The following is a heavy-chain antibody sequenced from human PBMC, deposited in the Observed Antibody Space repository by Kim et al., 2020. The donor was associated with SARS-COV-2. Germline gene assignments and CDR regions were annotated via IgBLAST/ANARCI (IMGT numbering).Heavy chain of an antibody. CDR3: ARDRAWFGEPYYYYGMDV. V-gene: IGHV3-33*01. D-gene: IGHD3-10*01. CDR2: IWYDGSNK. CDR1: GFTFSSYG. J-gene: IGHJ6*02. Sequence: GGSLRLSCAASGFTFSSYGMHWVRQAPGKGLEWVAVIWYDGSNKYYADSVKGRFTISRDNSKNTLYLQMNSLRAEDTAVYYCARDRAWFGEPYYYYGMDVWGQGTTVTVSS.